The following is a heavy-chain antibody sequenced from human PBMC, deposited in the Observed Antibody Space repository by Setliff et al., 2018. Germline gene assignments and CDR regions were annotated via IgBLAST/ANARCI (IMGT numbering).Heavy chain of an antibody. D-gene: IGHD4-17*01. CDR1: GGSISSSSYY. J-gene: IGHJ6*02. Sequence: TLSLTCTVSGGSISSSSYYWGWIRQPPGKGLEWIGSIYYSGSTYYNPSLKSRVTISVDTSKNQFSLELSSVTAADTAVYYCARDRVTTLENYYYYYGMDVWGQGTTVTVSS. CDR3: ARDRVTTLENYYYYYGMDV. CDR2: IYYSGST. V-gene: IGHV4-39*07.